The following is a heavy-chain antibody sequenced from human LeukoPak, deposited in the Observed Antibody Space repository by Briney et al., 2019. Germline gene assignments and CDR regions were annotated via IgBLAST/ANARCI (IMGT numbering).Heavy chain of an antibody. Sequence: PSETLSLTCTVSGDPITNTIYYWGWIRQPPGKGLEWIGGIYYSGSTYYNPSLRSRVTISLDTSKNQFFLRLSSVTAADTAMYYCAREGRYYDSGSYGFDPWGQGTLVTVSS. V-gene: IGHV4-39*07. CDR1: GDPITNTIYY. J-gene: IGHJ5*02. CDR3: AREGRYYDSGSYGFDP. CDR2: IYYSGST. D-gene: IGHD3-10*01.